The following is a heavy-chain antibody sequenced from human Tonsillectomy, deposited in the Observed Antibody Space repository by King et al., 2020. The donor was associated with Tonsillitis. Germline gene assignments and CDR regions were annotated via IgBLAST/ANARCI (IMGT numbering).Heavy chain of an antibody. CDR1: GGSLSGYY. Sequence: VQLQQWGAGLLKPSETLSLTCAVYGGSLSGYYWSWIRQPPGKGLEWIGEIKPGGGTNYNPSLKSRVTISVDTSQRQFSLKLNSVTAADTAVYYCARAFSVTRLDWGRGTLVTVSS. CDR2: IKPGGGT. J-gene: IGHJ4*02. D-gene: IGHD4-17*01. CDR3: ARAFSVTRLD. V-gene: IGHV4-34*01.